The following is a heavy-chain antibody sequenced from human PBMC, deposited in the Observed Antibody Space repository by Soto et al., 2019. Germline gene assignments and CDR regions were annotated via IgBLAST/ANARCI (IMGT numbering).Heavy chain of an antibody. V-gene: IGHV4-31*03. Sequence: LSLTCTVSGGCISSGGYYWSWIRQHPGKGLEWIGYIYYSGSTYYNPSLKSRVTISVDTSKNQFSLKLSSVTAADTAVYYCARGLRYPVPFDYWGQGTLVTVSS. CDR2: IYYSGST. D-gene: IGHD3-9*01. CDR1: GGCISSGGYY. J-gene: IGHJ4*02. CDR3: ARGLRYPVPFDY.